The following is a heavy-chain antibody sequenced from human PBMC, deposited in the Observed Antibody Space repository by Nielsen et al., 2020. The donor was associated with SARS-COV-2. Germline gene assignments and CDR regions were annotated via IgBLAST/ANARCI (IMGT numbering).Heavy chain of an antibody. D-gene: IGHD3-9*01. J-gene: IGHJ4*02. CDR3: ASDKTGHGNFDY. CDR2: ISGHNGNT. Sequence: ASVKVSCKASGYTFTSYGVSWVRQAPGQGLEWMGWISGHNGNTNYAPKFQGRVTMTTDTSTSAAYMELRSLRSDDTAVYFCASDKTGHGNFDYWGQGTLVTVSS. CDR1: GYTFTSYG. V-gene: IGHV1-18*04.